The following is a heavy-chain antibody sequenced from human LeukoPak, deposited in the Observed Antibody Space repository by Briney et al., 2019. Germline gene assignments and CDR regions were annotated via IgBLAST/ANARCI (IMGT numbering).Heavy chain of an antibody. CDR1: GFTFSSYG. CDR2: IRYDGGNK. CDR3: AKVTYRYFGSGSYSIDY. Sequence: GGSLRLSCAASGFTFSSYGMHWVRQAPGKGLEWVAFIRYDGGNKYYADSVKGRFTISRDNSKNTLYLQMNSVRGEDTAVYFCAKVTYRYFGSGSYSIDYWGQGTLVTVSS. V-gene: IGHV3-30*02. J-gene: IGHJ4*02. D-gene: IGHD3-10*01.